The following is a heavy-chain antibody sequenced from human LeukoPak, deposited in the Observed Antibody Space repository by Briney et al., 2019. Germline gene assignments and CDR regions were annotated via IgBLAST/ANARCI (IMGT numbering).Heavy chain of an antibody. V-gene: IGHV4-59*01. CDR2: IYYSGST. Sequence: SETLSLTCTVSGGSISSYYWSWIRQPPGKGLEWIGYIYYSGSTNYNTSLKSRVTISVDTSKNQFSLKLSSVTAADTAVYYCATSTDTAMVTVVDYWGQGTLVTVSS. J-gene: IGHJ4*02. CDR1: GGSISSYY. CDR3: ATSTDTAMVTVVDY. D-gene: IGHD5-18*01.